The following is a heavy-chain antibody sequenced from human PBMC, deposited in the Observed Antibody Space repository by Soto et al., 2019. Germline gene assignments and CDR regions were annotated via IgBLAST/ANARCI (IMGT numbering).Heavy chain of an antibody. J-gene: IGHJ6*02. D-gene: IGHD6-13*01. CDR3: ARERAAEGTYYYYGMDV. V-gene: IGHV1-46*01. Sequence: GASVKVSCKASGYTFTSYYMHWVRQAPGQGLEWMGIINPSGGSTNYAQKLQGRVTMTTDTSTSTAYMELRSLRSDDTAVYYCARERAAEGTYYYYGMDVWGQGTTVTVSS. CDR2: INPSGGST. CDR1: GYTFTSYY.